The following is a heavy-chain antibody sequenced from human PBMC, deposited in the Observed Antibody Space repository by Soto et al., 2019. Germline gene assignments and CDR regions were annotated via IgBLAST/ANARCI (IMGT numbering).Heavy chain of an antibody. D-gene: IGHD3-22*01. V-gene: IGHV1-69*12. Sequence: QVQLVQSGAEVKKPGSSVKVSCKASGGTFSSYAISWVRQAPGQGLEWMGGIIPIFGTANYAQKFQGRVTITADESTSTAYMELSSLRSEDTAVYYCARGLGGYYYDSSGYPRLDYYGMDVWGQGTTVTVSS. CDR1: GGTFSSYA. J-gene: IGHJ6*02. CDR2: IIPIFGTA. CDR3: ARGLGGYYYDSSGYPRLDYYGMDV.